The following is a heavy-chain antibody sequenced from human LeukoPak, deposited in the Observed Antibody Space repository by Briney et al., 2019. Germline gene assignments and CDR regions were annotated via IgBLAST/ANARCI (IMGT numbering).Heavy chain of an antibody. J-gene: IGHJ4*02. D-gene: IGHD6-13*01. V-gene: IGHV3-23*01. CDR1: GFTFSSYA. CDR3: AKRGVAAAGLGPLDY. CDR2: ISGSGGST. Sequence: PGGSLRLSCAASGFTFSSYAMHWVRQAPGKGLEWVSAISGSGGSTYYADSVKGRFTISRDNSKNTLYLQMNSLRAEDTAVYYCAKRGVAAAGLGPLDYWGQGTLVTVSS.